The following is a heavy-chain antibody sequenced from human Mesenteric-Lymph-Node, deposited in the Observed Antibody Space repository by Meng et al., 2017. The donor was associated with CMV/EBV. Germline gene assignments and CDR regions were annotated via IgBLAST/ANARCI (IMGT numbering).Heavy chain of an antibody. CDR2: ISISGGTT. D-gene: IGHD4-17*01. CDR3: AKSGWTTDWFDP. Sequence: GGSLRLSCAASGFTVSSNYMSWVRQAPGKGLEWVSGISISGGTTYYADFVKGRFTISRDNSKNTLYLQMNSLRADDTAVYYCAKSGWTTDWFDPWGQGTLVTVSS. CDR1: GFTVSSNY. J-gene: IGHJ5*02. V-gene: IGHV3-23*01.